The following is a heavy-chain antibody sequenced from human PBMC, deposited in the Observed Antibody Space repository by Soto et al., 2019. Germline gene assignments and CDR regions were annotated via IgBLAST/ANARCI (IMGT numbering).Heavy chain of an antibody. Sequence: SVKVSFKASGYTFTSYGIIWVRQAPGQGLEWMGWISAYNGNTNYAQKLQGRVTMTTDTSTSTAYMELRSLRSDDTAVYYCARDQETRVPAHIKVYYYYYGMDVWGQGTTVTVSS. J-gene: IGHJ6*02. V-gene: IGHV1-18*01. CDR3: ARDQETRVPAHIKVYYYYYGMDV. D-gene: IGHD2-2*01. CDR1: GYTFTSYG. CDR2: ISAYNGNT.